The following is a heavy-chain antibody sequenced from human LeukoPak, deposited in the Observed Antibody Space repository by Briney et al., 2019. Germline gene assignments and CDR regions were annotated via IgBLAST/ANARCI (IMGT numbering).Heavy chain of an antibody. CDR2: FYASGTT. V-gene: IGHV4-61*02. CDR3: ARVVVMREDWFDP. Sequence: SETLSLTCTVSGGSISSSSYYWSWIRQPAGKGLEWIGRFYASGTTSYNPSLKSRVTISVDTSKNQFSLKLSSVTAADTAVYYCARVVVMREDWFDPWGQGTLVTVSS. D-gene: IGHD2-21*01. CDR1: GGSISSSSYY. J-gene: IGHJ5*02.